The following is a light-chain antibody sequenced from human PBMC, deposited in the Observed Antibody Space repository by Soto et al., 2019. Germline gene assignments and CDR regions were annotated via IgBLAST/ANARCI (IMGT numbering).Light chain of an antibody. CDR2: GAS. CDR1: QSVSSSY. J-gene: IGKJ5*01. CDR3: QQYGSSPPIT. Sequence: IVMTHSPATLSFSPGEIATLSFRAIQSVSSSYLAWYQQKPGQAPRLLIYGASSRATGIPDRFSGSGSGTDFTLTISRLEPEDFAVYYCQQYGSSPPITFGQGTRLEIK. V-gene: IGKV3-20*01.